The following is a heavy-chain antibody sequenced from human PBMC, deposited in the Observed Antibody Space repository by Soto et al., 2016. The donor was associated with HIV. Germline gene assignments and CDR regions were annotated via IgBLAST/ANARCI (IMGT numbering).Heavy chain of an antibody. J-gene: IGHJ3*02. Sequence: QVQLQESGPGLVKPSQTLSLTCTVSGGSISSGGFYWSWIRQHPGKGLEWIGYIYYSGNTYYNPSLKSRITISVDTSKNQFSLKLSSVTAADTAVYYCAREGSQGYMIVVLXRCFDIWAKGQWSPVLF. D-gene: IGHD3-22*01. CDR3: AREGSQGYMIVVLXRCFDI. CDR2: IYYSGNT. V-gene: IGHV4-31*03. CDR1: GGSISSGGFY.